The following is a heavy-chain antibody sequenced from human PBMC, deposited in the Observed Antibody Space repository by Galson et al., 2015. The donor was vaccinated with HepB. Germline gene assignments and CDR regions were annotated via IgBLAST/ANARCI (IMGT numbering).Heavy chain of an antibody. J-gene: IGHJ4*02. V-gene: IGHV3-30-3*01. Sequence: SLRLSCAASGFTFSSYAMHWVRQAPGKGLEWVAVISYDGSNKYYADSVKGRFTISRDNSKNTLYLQMNSLRAEDTAVYYCAREWGGYYTVGRDRGNYFDYWGQGTLGTVSS. CDR1: GFTFSSYA. CDR2: ISYDGSNK. D-gene: IGHD3-10*01. CDR3: AREWGGYYTVGRDRGNYFDY.